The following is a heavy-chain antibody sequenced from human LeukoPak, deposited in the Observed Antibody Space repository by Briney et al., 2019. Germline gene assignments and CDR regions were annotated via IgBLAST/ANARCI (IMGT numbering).Heavy chain of an antibody. CDR3: ARDAWMTSTIFGGYYMDV. CDR2: ISSSSSYI. D-gene: IGHD3-3*01. Sequence: GGSLRLSCAASGFTFSSYSMNWVRQAPGKGLEGVSSISSSSSYIYYADSVKGRFTISRDNAKNSLYLQMNSLRAEDTAVYYCARDAWMTSTIFGGYYMDVWGKGTTVTVSS. V-gene: IGHV3-21*01. J-gene: IGHJ6*03. CDR1: GFTFSSYS.